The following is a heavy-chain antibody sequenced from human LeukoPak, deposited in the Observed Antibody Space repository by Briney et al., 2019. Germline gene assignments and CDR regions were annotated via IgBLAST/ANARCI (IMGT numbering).Heavy chain of an antibody. CDR1: GGSISSYY. J-gene: IGHJ5*02. D-gene: IGHD3-22*01. CDR3: ARQYYYDSSGSNWFDP. V-gene: IGHV4-59*01. Sequence: PSETLSLTCTVSGGSISSYYWSWIRQPPGKGLEWIGYIYYSGSTNYNTSLKSRVTISVDTSKNQFSLKLSSVTAADTAVYYCARQYYYDSSGSNWFDPWGQGTLVTVSS. CDR2: IYYSGST.